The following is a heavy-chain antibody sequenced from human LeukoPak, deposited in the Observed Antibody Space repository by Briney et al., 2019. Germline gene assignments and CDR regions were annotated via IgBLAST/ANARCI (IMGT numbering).Heavy chain of an antibody. Sequence: ASVKVSCKASGYTFTGYYMHWVRQAPGQGLEWMGWINPNSGGTNYAQKFQGRVTMTRDTSISTAYMELSRLRSDDTAEYYCARPDCSGGSCSEDAFDIWGQGTMVTVSS. J-gene: IGHJ3*02. CDR2: INPNSGGT. V-gene: IGHV1-2*02. CDR3: ARPDCSGGSCSEDAFDI. D-gene: IGHD2-15*01. CDR1: GYTFTGYY.